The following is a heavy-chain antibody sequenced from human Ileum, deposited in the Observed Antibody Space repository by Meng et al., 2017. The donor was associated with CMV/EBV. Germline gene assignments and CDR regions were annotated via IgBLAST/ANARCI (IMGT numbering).Heavy chain of an antibody. J-gene: IGHJ4*02. CDR3: AKDIAMAGTLGFDY. V-gene: IGHV3-23*01. CDR1: GFTFTNFA. CDR2: ISGSGSST. Sequence: SGFTFTNFALSWVRQAPGKGLEWVSSISGSGSSTYFADSVKGRFTISRDNSKNTLYLEMSSLRVEDTAVYYCAKDIAMAGTLGFDYWGQGTLVTVSS. D-gene: IGHD6-19*01.